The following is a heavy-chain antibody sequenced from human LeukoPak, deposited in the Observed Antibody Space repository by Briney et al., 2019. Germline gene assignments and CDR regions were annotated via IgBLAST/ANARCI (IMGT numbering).Heavy chain of an antibody. CDR1: GFTFSSYS. Sequence: GGSLRLSCAASGFTFSSYSMNWVRQAPGKGLEWVSSISSSSSYIYYADSVKGRFTISRDNAKNSLYLQMNSLRAEDTAVYYCARSGSYYVNSLDPWGQGTLVTVSS. J-gene: IGHJ5*02. CDR3: ARSGSYYVNSLDP. D-gene: IGHD1-26*01. V-gene: IGHV3-21*03. CDR2: ISSSSSYI.